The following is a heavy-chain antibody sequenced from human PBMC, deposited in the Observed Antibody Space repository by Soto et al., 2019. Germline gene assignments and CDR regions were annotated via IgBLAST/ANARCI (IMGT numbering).Heavy chain of an antibody. D-gene: IGHD1-26*01. CDR1: GFTFSDYY. Sequence: QVQLVESGGGLIKPGGSLRLSCAASGFTFSDYYMSWIRQSPGKGLEWVSSITSSGGTRYYADSVKGRFTISRDNAKKSLFLQMNSLSAEDTAVYYCARETPLVGVTPDFDYWGQGTLVTVSS. V-gene: IGHV3-11*01. J-gene: IGHJ4*02. CDR3: ARETPLVGVTPDFDY. CDR2: ITSSGGTR.